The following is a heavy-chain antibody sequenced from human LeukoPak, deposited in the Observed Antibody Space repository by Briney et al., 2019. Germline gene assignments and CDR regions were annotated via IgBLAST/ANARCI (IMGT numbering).Heavy chain of an antibody. CDR1: GGTFSSYA. V-gene: IGHV1-69*13. Sequence: GASVKVSCKASGGTFSSYAISWVRQAPGQGLEWMGGIIPIFGTANYAQKFQGRVTITADESTSTAYMELSSLRSEDTAVYYCARCYAVSYYYYYMDVWGKGTTVTVSS. J-gene: IGHJ6*03. CDR3: ARCYAVSYYYYYMDV. D-gene: IGHD2-2*01. CDR2: IIPIFGTA.